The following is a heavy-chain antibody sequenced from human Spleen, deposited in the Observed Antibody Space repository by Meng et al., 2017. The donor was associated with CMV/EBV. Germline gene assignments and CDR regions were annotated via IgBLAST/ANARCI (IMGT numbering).Heavy chain of an antibody. J-gene: IGHJ6*02. V-gene: IGHV3-74*01. Sequence: GESLKISCAASGFMFSSDWMHWVHQAPGKGLVWASRINSDGSITTYADSVKGRVTISRDNAKNTLYLQMNSLRAEDTAVYFCARSRGPYYGMDVWGQGTTVTVSS. CDR2: INSDGSIT. CDR1: GFMFSSDW. D-gene: IGHD1-26*01. CDR3: ARSRGPYYGMDV.